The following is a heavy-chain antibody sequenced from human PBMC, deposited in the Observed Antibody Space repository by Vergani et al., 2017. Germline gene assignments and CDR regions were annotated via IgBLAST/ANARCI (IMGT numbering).Heavy chain of an antibody. D-gene: IGHD1/OR15-1a*01. CDR2: IIPILGIA. J-gene: IGHJ6*02. Sequence: QVQLVQSGAEVKKPGSSVKVSCKASGGTFSSYTISWVRQAPGQGLEWMARIIPILGIANYAQKFQGRVTITADKSTSTAYMELSSLRSEDTAVYYCARDTWNTHGMDVWGQGTTVTVSS. V-gene: IGHV1-69*08. CDR3: ARDTWNTHGMDV. CDR1: GGTFSSYT.